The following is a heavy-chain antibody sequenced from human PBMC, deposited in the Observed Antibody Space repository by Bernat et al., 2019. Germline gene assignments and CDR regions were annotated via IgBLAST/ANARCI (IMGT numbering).Heavy chain of an antibody. V-gene: IGHV3-48*03. J-gene: IGHJ5*02. Sequence: EVQLVESGGGLVQPGGSLRLSCAASGFTFSSYEMNWVRQAPGKGLEWGSYISSSGSTIYYADSVKGRFTISRDNAKNSLYLQMNSLRAEDTAVYYCAKVRSVNWFDPWGQGTLVTVSS. D-gene: IGHD3-3*01. CDR3: AKVRSVNWFDP. CDR1: GFTFSSYE. CDR2: ISSSGSTI.